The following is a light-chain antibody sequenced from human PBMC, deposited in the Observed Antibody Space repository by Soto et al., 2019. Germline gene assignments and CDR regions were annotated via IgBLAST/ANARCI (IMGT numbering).Light chain of an antibody. Sequence: EIVLTQSPVTLSLSPGEIATLSCRASQSVSNYLAWYQRKPGQAPRLLIYGASSRATGIPDRFSGSGSGTDFTLTISRLEPEDFAVYYCHQYGGSPQTFGQGTKVDIK. CDR1: QSVSNY. CDR2: GAS. J-gene: IGKJ1*01. CDR3: HQYGGSPQT. V-gene: IGKV3-20*01.